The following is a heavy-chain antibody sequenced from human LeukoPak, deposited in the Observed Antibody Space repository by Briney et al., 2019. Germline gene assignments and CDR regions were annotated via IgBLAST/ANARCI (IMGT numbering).Heavy chain of an antibody. CDR3: ARGGSSGWYYISGFDY. CDR2: INHSGST. CDR1: GGSFSGYY. V-gene: IGHV4-34*01. J-gene: IGHJ4*02. D-gene: IGHD6-19*01. Sequence: PSETLSLTCAVYGGSFSGYYWSWIRQPPGKGLEWIGEINHSGSTNYNPSLKSRVTISVDTSKNQCSLKLSSVTAADTAVYYCARGGSSGWYYISGFDYWGQGSLVTVSS.